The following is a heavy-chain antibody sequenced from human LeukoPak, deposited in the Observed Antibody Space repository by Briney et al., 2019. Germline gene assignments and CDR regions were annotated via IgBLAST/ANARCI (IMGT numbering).Heavy chain of an antibody. V-gene: IGHV1-69*13. CDR2: IIPIFGTA. CDR3: ARDRGGYYDSSGAMDY. D-gene: IGHD3-22*01. J-gene: IGHJ4*02. CDR1: EYTLTELS. Sequence: ASVKVSCKVSEYTLTELSMHWVRQAPGQGLEWMGGIIPIFGTANYAQKFQGRVTITADESTSTAYMELSSLRSEDTAVYYCARDRGGYYDSSGAMDYWGQGTLVTVSS.